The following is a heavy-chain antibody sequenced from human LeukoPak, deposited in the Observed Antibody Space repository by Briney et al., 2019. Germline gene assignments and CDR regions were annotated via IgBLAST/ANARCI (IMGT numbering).Heavy chain of an antibody. CDR1: GFTFSNYN. Sequence: GGSLRLSCAASGFTFSNYNMNWVRQAPGKGLEWVGRIKSKTDGGTTDYAAPVKGRFTISRDDSKNTLYLQMNSLKTEDTAVYYCTFVIVVVIATPFDAFDIWGQGTMVTVSS. CDR2: IKSKTDGGTT. CDR3: TFVIVVVIATPFDAFDI. V-gene: IGHV3-15*01. D-gene: IGHD3-22*01. J-gene: IGHJ3*02.